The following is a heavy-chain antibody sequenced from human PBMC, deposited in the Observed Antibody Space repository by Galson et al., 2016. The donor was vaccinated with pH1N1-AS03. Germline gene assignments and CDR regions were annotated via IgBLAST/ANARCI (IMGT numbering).Heavy chain of an antibody. V-gene: IGHV1-69*06. CDR2: ITPVFGTT. CDR3: ARAGTLLHYFDY. CDR1: GGTLSNSG. D-gene: IGHD2/OR15-2a*01. Sequence: QSGAEVKKPGESLKISCKASGGTLSNSGISWVRQAPGQGLEWMGRITPVFGTTNYAQKFQDRVSITADKSTSTAYMELSSLRSEDTAVYYCARAGTLLHYFDYWGQGTLVTVSS. J-gene: IGHJ4*02.